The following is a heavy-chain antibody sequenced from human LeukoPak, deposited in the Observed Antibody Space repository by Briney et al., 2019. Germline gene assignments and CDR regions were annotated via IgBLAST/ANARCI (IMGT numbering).Heavy chain of an antibody. CDR2: ISGSGGST. CDR3: AKSIVVVAAQDYYYGMDV. CDR1: GLTFSSYA. J-gene: IGHJ6*02. D-gene: IGHD2-15*01. Sequence: GGSLRLSCAASGLTFSSYAMSWVRQAPGKGLEWVSAISGSGGSTYYADSVKGRFTISRDNSKNTLYLQMNSLRAEDTAVYYCAKSIVVVAAQDYYYGMDVWGQGTTVTVSS. V-gene: IGHV3-23*01.